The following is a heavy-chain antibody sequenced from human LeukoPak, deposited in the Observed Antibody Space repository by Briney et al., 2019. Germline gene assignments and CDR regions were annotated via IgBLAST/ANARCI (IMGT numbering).Heavy chain of an antibody. D-gene: IGHD5-12*01. CDR2: INPSGGST. V-gene: IGHV1-46*01. CDR1: GYTFTSYY. CDR3: ARVLRGYSGYD. J-gene: IGHJ4*02. Sequence: ASVKVSCKASGYTFTSYYMHWGRHAPGQGLEWMGIINPSGGSTSYAQKFQGRVTMTRDTSTSTVYMELSSLRSEDAAVYYCARVLRGYSGYDWGQGTLVTVSS.